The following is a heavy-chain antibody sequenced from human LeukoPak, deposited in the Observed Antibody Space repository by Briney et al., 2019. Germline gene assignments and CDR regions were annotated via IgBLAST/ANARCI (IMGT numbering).Heavy chain of an antibody. CDR2: ISGSGGNT. CDR3: AKERITAARVFDY. CDR1: GFTFSSYA. D-gene: IGHD6-13*01. J-gene: IGHJ4*02. V-gene: IGHV3-23*01. Sequence: GGSLRLSCAASGFTFSSYAMSWVRQAPGKGLEWASGISGSGGNTYFADSVKGRFTISRDNSKNTLYLQMNSLRAEDTAVHYCAKERITAARVFDYWGQGILVTVSS.